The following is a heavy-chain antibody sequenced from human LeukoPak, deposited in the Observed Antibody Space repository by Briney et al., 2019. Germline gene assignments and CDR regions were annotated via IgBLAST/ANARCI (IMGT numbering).Heavy chain of an antibody. CDR2: ISAYNGNT. Sequence: ASVKVSCKASGYTFTSYGISWVRQAPGQGLEWMGWISAYNGNTNYAQKLQGRVTMTTDTSTSTAYMKLRSLRSDDTAVYYCARGGGGHCSSTSCPTPDYWGQGTLVTVSS. J-gene: IGHJ4*02. D-gene: IGHD2-2*01. CDR3: ARGGGGHCSSTSCPTPDY. V-gene: IGHV1-18*04. CDR1: GYTFTSYG.